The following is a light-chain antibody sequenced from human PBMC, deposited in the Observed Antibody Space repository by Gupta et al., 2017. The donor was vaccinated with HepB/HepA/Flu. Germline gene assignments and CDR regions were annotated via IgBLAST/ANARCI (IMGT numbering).Light chain of an antibody. V-gene: IGKV3-20*01. CDR3: QQYCSSPST. J-gene: IGKJ2*01. CDR1: QSVTSSS. CDR2: GAS. Sequence: EIVLTQSPGTLSLSPGERATLSCRASQSVTSSSLAWYQQKPVQAPRLLIYGASSRATGIPDRLSRSASVTDFTLTINRLDPEHFAVYYCQQYCSSPSTFGQGTKLEIK.